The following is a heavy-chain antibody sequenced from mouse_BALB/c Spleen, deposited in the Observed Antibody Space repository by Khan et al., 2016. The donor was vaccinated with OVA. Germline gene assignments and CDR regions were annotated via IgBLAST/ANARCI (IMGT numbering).Heavy chain of an antibody. CDR3: ARGGYGGFAY. V-gene: IGHV1S56*01. Sequence: QVQLQQSGAELVKPGASVKLSCKASGYTFTSYDINWVRQRSEQGLEWIGWMFPGDGSTKYNENFKGKATLTTDKSSSTAYMQLSRLTSEDSGAYFCARGGYGGFAYWGQGNLVTVSA. CDR2: MFPGDGST. D-gene: IGHD2-14*01. CDR1: GYTFTSYD. J-gene: IGHJ3*01.